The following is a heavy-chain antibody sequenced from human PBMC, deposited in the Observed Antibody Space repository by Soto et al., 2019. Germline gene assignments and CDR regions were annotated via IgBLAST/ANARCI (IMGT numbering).Heavy chain of an antibody. Sequence: GGSLRLSCAASGFTFSDYYMSWIRQAPGKGLEWVSYISSSSSYTNYADSVKGRFTISRDNAKNSLYLQMNSLRAEDTAVYYCASTLLLWFGELPKHYYYYGMDVWGQGTKVTVSS. D-gene: IGHD3-10*01. CDR2: ISSSSSYT. J-gene: IGHJ6*02. CDR1: GFTFSDYY. V-gene: IGHV3-11*06. CDR3: ASTLLLWFGELPKHYYYYGMDV.